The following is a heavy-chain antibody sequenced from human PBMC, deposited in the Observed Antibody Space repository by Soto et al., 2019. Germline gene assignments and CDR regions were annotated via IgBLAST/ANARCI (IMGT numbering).Heavy chain of an antibody. V-gene: IGHV3-23*01. J-gene: IGHJ4*02. CDR2: IDGGGGST. D-gene: IGHD2-2*01. Sequence: GGSLRLSCAASGFTFGNYVMTWVRQAPGKGLEWVSAIDGGGGSTFYADSVKGRFTISRDNSKNTLYLQMSSLSAEDTAIYYCAKYCGAASCYAGFNSWGRGALVTVSS. CDR3: AKYCGAASCYAGFNS. CDR1: GFTFGNYV.